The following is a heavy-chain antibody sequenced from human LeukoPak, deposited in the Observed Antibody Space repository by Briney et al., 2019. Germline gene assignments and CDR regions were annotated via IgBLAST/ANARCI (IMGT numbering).Heavy chain of an antibody. CDR3: AKGDTAIEYYFDY. CDR2: ISGSGGST. CDR1: GFTFSSYS. D-gene: IGHD5-18*01. V-gene: IGHV3-23*01. Sequence: GGSLRLSCAASGFTFSSYSMDWVRQAPGKGLEWVSGISGSGGSTYYADSVKGRFTISRDNSENTLYLQMNSLRAEDTAVYYCAKGDTAIEYYFDYWGQGTLVTVSS. J-gene: IGHJ4*02.